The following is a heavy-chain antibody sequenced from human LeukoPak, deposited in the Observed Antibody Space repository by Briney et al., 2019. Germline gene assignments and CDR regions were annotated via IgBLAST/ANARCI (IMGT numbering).Heavy chain of an antibody. CDR2: ISSSGGST. Sequence: GGSLRLSCAASGFTFSTYDMTWVRQAPVKGLEWVSAISSSGGSTFYADSVKGRLTISRDNSKNTLFLQMNSLRAEDTAVYYCAKAGGSGIYYPYYFDYWGQGTLVTVSS. D-gene: IGHD3-10*01. J-gene: IGHJ4*02. CDR3: AKAGGSGIYYPYYFDY. V-gene: IGHV3-23*01. CDR1: GFTFSTYD.